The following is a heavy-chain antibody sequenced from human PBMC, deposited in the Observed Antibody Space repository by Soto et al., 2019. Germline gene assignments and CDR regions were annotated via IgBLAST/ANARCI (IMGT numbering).Heavy chain of an antibody. CDR1: GFTFSSYS. D-gene: IGHD6-13*01. CDR2: ISSSSSTI. Sequence: PGGSLRLSCAASGFTFSSYSMNWVRQAPGKGLEWVSYISSSSSTIYYADSVKGRFTISRDNAKNSLYLQMNSLRAEDTAVYYCARDMRDGYSSSWNQDQYGMDVWGQGTTVTVSS. CDR3: ARDMRDGYSSSWNQDQYGMDV. J-gene: IGHJ6*02. V-gene: IGHV3-48*01.